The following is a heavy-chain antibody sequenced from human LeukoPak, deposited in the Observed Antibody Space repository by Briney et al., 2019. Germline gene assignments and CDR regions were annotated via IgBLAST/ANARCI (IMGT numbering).Heavy chain of an antibody. CDR3: ARVGATDYFDY. J-gene: IGHJ4*02. V-gene: IGHV3-23*01. CDR2: ISSSGNT. D-gene: IGHD1-26*01. CDR1: GFTFSRSA. Sequence: GGSLRLSCAASGFTFSRSAMTWVRQTPGKGLDWVSSISSSGNTYYADSVKGRFTISRDNSKNMLYLQMNSLRAEDTAVYYCARVGATDYFDYWGQGTLVTVSS.